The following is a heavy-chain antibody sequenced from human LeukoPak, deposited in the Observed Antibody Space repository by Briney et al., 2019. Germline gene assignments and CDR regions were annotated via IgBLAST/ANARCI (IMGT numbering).Heavy chain of an antibody. Sequence: PSETLSLTCTVSGGSISSYYWSWIRQPPGKGLEWIASIYHSGSTYYNPSLKSRVTISVDTSKNQFSLKLSSVTAADTAVYYCTRTPRGGSGSYVDIWGQGTMVTVSS. CDR2: IYHSGST. CDR1: GGSISSYY. J-gene: IGHJ3*02. V-gene: IGHV4-59*01. D-gene: IGHD3-10*01. CDR3: TRTPRGGSGSYVDI.